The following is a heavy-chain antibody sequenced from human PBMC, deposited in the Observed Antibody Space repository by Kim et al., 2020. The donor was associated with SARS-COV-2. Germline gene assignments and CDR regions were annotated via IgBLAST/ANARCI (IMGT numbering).Heavy chain of an antibody. CDR3: ASCIAVAGTLDY. J-gene: IGHJ4*02. V-gene: IGHV3-53*01. Sequence: YYADSVKGRFTISRDNSKNTLYLQMNSLRAEDTAVYYCASCIAVAGTLDYWGQGTLVTVSS. D-gene: IGHD6-19*01.